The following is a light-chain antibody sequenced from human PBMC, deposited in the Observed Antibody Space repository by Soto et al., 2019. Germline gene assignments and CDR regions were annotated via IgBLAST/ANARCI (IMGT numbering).Light chain of an antibody. V-gene: IGLV2-14*03. CDR3: SSYTASSTYV. Sequence: ALTQPASVSGSPGQSITISCTGTSSDVGGYNYVSWYQHHPGKAPKLMIFDVSNRPSGVSNRFSGSKSGNTASLTISGLQAEDEADYYCSSYTASSTYVLGTGTKVTVL. CDR2: DVS. J-gene: IGLJ1*01. CDR1: SSDVGGYNY.